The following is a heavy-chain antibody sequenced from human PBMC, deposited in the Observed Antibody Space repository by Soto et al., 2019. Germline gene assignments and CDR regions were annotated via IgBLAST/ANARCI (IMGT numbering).Heavy chain of an antibody. Sequence: LEPLSLTCTVSGDSISSYYWSWIRQPAGRRLEWIGYIYYSGSNNYNPSLKSRVTISVDTSKNQFSLKLSSVTAADTAVYYCARDKALAAAAGKPDYYYGMDGWGQGTTVT. D-gene: IGHD6-13*01. CDR2: IYYSGSN. J-gene: IGHJ6*02. CDR1: GDSISSYY. V-gene: IGHV4-59*01. CDR3: ARDKALAAAAGKPDYYYGMDG.